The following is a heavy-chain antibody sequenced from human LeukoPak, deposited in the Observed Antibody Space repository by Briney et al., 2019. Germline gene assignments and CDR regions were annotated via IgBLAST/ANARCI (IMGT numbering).Heavy chain of an antibody. CDR2: ISGYNGNT. Sequence: GASVKVSCKTPGYTFSNYGLTWVRQAPGQGLEWVGWISGYNGNTNYAQKVQGRVTMTTDTSTSTAYMELRSLTSDDTAVYYCARDRCSSSSCYFDYWGQGTLVTVSS. CDR1: GYTFSNYG. J-gene: IGHJ4*02. V-gene: IGHV1-18*01. CDR3: ARDRCSSSSCYFDY. D-gene: IGHD2-2*01.